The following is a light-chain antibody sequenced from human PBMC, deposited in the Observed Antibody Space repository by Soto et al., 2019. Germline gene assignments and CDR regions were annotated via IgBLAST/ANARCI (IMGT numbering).Light chain of an antibody. CDR1: QSISSY. Sequence: DIQMTQSPSSLSASAGDRGPITCRASQSISSYLNWYQQKPGKAPKLLIYAASSLQSGVPSRFSGSGSGTDFTLTISSLQPEDFATYYCQQSYSTPLTFGGGNKVDIK. CDR3: QQSYSTPLT. V-gene: IGKV1-39*01. J-gene: IGKJ4*01. CDR2: AAS.